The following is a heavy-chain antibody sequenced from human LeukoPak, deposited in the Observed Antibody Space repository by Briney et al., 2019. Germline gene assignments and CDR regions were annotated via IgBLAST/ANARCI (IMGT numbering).Heavy chain of an antibody. CDR3: AKGPLRYCSSTSCYTKGFDY. CDR1: GFTFSSYG. Sequence: GGSLRLSCAASGFTFSSYGMHWARQAPGKGLEWVAVISYDGSNKYYADSVKGRFTISRDNSKNTLYLQMNSLRAEDTAVYYCAKGPLRYCSSTSCYTKGFDYWGQGTLVTVSS. J-gene: IGHJ4*02. D-gene: IGHD2-2*02. CDR2: ISYDGSNK. V-gene: IGHV3-30*18.